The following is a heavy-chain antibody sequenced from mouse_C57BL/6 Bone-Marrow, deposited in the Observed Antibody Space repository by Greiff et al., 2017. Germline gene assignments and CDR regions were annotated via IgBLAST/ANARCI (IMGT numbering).Heavy chain of an antibody. Sequence: QVQLQQSGAELVKPGASVKISCKASGYTFTDYYINWVKHRPGQGLEWIGKIGPGSGSTYYNEKFKGKATLTADKSSSTAYMQLSSLTSEDSAVYFCAIPPMITTHYYAMDYWGQGTSVTVSS. V-gene: IGHV1-77*01. CDR3: AIPPMITTHYYAMDY. J-gene: IGHJ4*01. D-gene: IGHD2-4*01. CDR2: IGPGSGST. CDR1: GYTFTDYY.